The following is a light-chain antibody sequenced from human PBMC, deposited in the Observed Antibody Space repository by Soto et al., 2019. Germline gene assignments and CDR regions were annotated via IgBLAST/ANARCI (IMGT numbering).Light chain of an antibody. V-gene: IGLV2-14*01. CDR2: EVS. CDR3: SSNTTSSNYV. Sequence: LTQPASVSGSPGQSITISCTGTSSDVGSYNFVSWYQQLPGKAPKLMIYEVSNRPSGVSNRFSGSKSGNTASLTISGLQAEEEAAYYCSSNTTSSNYVFGSGTKVTVL. CDR1: SSDVGSYNF. J-gene: IGLJ1*01.